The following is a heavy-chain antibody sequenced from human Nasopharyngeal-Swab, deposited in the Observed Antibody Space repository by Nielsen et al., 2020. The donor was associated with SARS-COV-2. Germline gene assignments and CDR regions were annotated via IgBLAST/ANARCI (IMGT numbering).Heavy chain of an antibody. V-gene: IGHV4-59*13. CDR1: GGSISSYY. Sequence: GSLRLSCTVSGGSISSYYWSWIRQPPGKGLEWIGYIYYSGSTNYNPSLKSRVTISVDTSKNQFSLKLSSVTAADTAVYYCARALTTYYDFWSGYHVFDYWGQGTLVTVSS. CDR2: IYYSGST. D-gene: IGHD3-3*01. CDR3: ARALTTYYDFWSGYHVFDY. J-gene: IGHJ4*02.